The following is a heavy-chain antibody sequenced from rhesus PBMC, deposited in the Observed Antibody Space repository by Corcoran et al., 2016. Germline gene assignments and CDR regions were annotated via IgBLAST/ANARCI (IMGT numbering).Heavy chain of an antibody. Sequence: EVQLVESGGGVVQPGGSLRLSCAASGFTFDDYAMHWVRQAPGKGLAWVSGISWSGGSTYYADSVKGQFTISRDNAKNSLYLQMGSLRAEDTALYYCARAKHYYDSGYYTGYFDYWGQGVLVTVSS. D-gene: IGHD3-28*01. CDR3: ARAKHYYDSGYYTGYFDY. J-gene: IGHJ4*01. CDR1: GFTFDDYA. V-gene: IGHV3-201*01. CDR2: ISWSGGST.